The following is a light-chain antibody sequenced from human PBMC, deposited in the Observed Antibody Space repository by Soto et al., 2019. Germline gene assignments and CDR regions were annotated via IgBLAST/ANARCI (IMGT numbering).Light chain of an antibody. CDR2: AVS. CDR3: ISGTDTQSYL. J-gene: IGLJ1*01. V-gene: IGLV2-14*03. CDR1: SSDIGSYDH. Sequence: QSALTQPASVSGSPGQSITISCSGTSSDIGSYDHVAWYQQFPGKSPKLMIYAVSDRPSGVSDRFSGSKSGITASLTISGLETENQTDYYCISGTDTQSYLFGAGIKVSVL.